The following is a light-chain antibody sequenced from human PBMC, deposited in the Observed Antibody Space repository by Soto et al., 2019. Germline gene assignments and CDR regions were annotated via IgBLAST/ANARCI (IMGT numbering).Light chain of an antibody. CDR3: QQFSSYPLT. V-gene: IGKV3-20*01. CDR1: QTVRNNY. Sequence: EFVLTQSPGTLSLSPVERATLSCRASQTVRNNYLAWYQQKPGQAPRLLIYDASSRATGIPDRFSGGGSGTDFTLTISRLEPEDFAVYCCQQFSSYPLTFGGGTKVDIK. J-gene: IGKJ4*01. CDR2: DAS.